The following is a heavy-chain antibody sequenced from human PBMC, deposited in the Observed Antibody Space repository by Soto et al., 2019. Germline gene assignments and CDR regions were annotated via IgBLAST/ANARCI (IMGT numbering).Heavy chain of an antibody. J-gene: IGHJ6*02. CDR3: ARDMGVVPAAHTRITGNYYYYGMDV. V-gene: IGHV3-30-3*01. CDR2: ISYDGSNK. D-gene: IGHD2-2*01. Sequence: GGSLSLSCAASGFTFSSYAMHWVRQAPGKGLEWVAVISYDGSNKYYADSVEGRFTISRDNSKNTLYLQMNCLRAEDTAVYYCARDMGVVPAAHTRITGNYYYYGMDVWGQGTTVTVSS. CDR1: GFTFSSYA.